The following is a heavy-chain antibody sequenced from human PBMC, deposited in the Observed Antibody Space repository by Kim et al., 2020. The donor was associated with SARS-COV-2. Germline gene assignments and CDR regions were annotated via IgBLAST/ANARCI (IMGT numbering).Heavy chain of an antibody. Sequence: SETLSLTCTVSGGSISSSSYYWGWIRQPPGKGLEWIGSIYYSGSTYYNPSLKSRVTISVDTSKNQFSLKLSSVTAADTAVYYCARDRPWGYSYGGGFDPWGQGTLVTVSS. CDR1: GGSISSSSYY. J-gene: IGHJ5*02. V-gene: IGHV4-39*07. CDR3: ARDRPWGYSYGGGFDP. D-gene: IGHD5-18*01. CDR2: IYYSGST.